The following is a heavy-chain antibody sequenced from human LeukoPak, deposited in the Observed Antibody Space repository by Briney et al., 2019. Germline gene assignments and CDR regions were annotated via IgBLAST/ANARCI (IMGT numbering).Heavy chain of an antibody. D-gene: IGHD1-26*01. CDR1: GFTVSSYY. J-gene: IGHJ4*02. V-gene: IGHV3-53*01. CDR2: VHSIGTT. Sequence: GGSLRLSCTASGFTVSSYYMSWVRQAPGKGPEWVSVVHSIGTTSYADSVKGRFTISRDNSKNTLYLQMNSLRADDTAVYYCAGAVYSGNYHVGESDYWGQGTLVTVSS. CDR3: AGAVYSGNYHVGESDY.